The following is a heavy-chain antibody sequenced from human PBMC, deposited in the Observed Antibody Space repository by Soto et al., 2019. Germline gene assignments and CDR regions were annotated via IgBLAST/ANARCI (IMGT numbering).Heavy chain of an antibody. CDR2: ISGSGGST. V-gene: IGHV3-23*01. D-gene: IGHD6-13*01. J-gene: IGHJ5*02. Sequence: EVQLLESGGGLVQPGGSLRLSCAASGFTFSSYAMSWVRQAPGKGLEWVSAISGSGGSTYYADSVKGRFTISRDNSKNTLYLQMNSLRAEDTAVYYCAKQISSSVILHTGWFDPWGQGTLVTVSS. CDR3: AKQISSSVILHTGWFDP. CDR1: GFTFSSYA.